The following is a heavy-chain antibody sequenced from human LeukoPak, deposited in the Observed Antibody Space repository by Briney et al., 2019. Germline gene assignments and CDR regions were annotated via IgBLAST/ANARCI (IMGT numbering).Heavy chain of an antibody. Sequence: SETLSLTCTVSGYAITSGGFSWNWVRQSPGKGLEWIGCIYDRGPAYYNPSLKSRFTISVDRPKNQFFLNVTSLTAADTAVYFCARSRQASGLFNSWGQGTLVVVSS. D-gene: IGHD3-10*01. V-gene: IGHV4-30-2*06. J-gene: IGHJ5*01. CDR1: GYAITSGGFS. CDR2: IYDRGPA. CDR3: ARSRQASGLFNS.